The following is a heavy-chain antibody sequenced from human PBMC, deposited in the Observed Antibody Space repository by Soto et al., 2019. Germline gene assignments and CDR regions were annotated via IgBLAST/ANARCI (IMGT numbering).Heavy chain of an antibody. V-gene: IGHV4-59*08. CDR3: ARHLRGWANEYDFWSGYHSHFDY. D-gene: IGHD3-3*01. J-gene: IGHJ4*02. Sequence: SETLSLTCTVSGGSISSYYWSWIRQPPGKGLEWIGYIYYSGSTNYNPSLKSRVTISVDTSKNQFSLKLSSVTAADTAVYYCARHLRGWANEYDFWSGYHSHFDYWGQGTLVTVSS. CDR1: GGSISSYY. CDR2: IYYSGST.